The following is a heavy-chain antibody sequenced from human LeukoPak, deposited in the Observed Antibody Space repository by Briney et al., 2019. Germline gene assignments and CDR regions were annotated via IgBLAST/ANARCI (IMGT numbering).Heavy chain of an antibody. CDR3: ARDHPGRATAENWFDH. V-gene: IGHV1-69*05. J-gene: IGHJ5*02. CDR1: GGTFSSYA. D-gene: IGHD1-26*01. Sequence: SVKVSCKASGGTFSSYAISWVRQAPGQGLEWMGRIIPIFGTANYAQKFQGRVTITTDESTSTAYMELSSLRSEDTAVYYCARDHPGRATAENWFDHWGQGTLVTVSS. CDR2: IIPIFGTA.